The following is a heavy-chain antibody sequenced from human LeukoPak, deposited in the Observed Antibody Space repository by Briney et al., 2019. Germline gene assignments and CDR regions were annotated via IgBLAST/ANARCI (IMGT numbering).Heavy chain of an antibody. Sequence: SGTLSLTCTVSGGSISSYYWSWIRQPPGKGLEWIGYIYYSGSTNYNPSLKSRVTISVDTSKNQFSLKLSSVTAADTAVYYCARFYGGNSGWFDYWGQGTLVTVSS. CDR1: GGSISSYY. D-gene: IGHD4-23*01. V-gene: IGHV4-59*01. CDR2: IYYSGST. J-gene: IGHJ4*02. CDR3: ARFYGGNSGWFDY.